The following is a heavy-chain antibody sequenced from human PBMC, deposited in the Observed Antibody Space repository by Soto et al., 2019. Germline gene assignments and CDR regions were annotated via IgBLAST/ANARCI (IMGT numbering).Heavy chain of an antibody. CDR3: ARVSGIYSSGWYYFDY. CDR2: ISAYNGNT. J-gene: IGHJ4*02. CDR1: GYTFTSYG. V-gene: IGHV1-18*01. Sequence: GASVKVSCKASGYTFTSYGISWVRQAPGQGLEWMGWISAYNGNTNYAQKLQGRVTMTTDTSTSTAYMELRSLRSDDTAVYYCARVSGIYSSGWYYFDYWGQGTLVTVSS. D-gene: IGHD6-19*01.